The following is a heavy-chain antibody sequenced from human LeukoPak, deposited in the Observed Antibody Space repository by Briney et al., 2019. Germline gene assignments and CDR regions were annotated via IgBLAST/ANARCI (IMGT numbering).Heavy chain of an antibody. V-gene: IGHV1-24*01. Sequence: ASVKVSCKASGYTLTELSMHWVRQAPGKGLEWMGGFDPEDGETIYAQKFQGRVTMTEDTSTDTAYMELSSLRSEDTAVYYCAAYDSSGYPYYFDYWGQGTLVTVSS. D-gene: IGHD3-22*01. CDR2: FDPEDGET. CDR3: AAYDSSGYPYYFDY. J-gene: IGHJ4*02. CDR1: GYTLTELS.